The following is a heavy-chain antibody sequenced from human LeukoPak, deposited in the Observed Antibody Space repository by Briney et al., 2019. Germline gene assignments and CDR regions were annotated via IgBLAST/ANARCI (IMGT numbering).Heavy chain of an antibody. J-gene: IGHJ4*02. D-gene: IGHD5-12*01. CDR3: AKVDSGGYEYDY. CDR2: ISYDGSNK. CDR1: GFTISSYG. V-gene: IGHV3-30*18. Sequence: PGGSLRLSCAASGFTISSYGMHWVRQAPGKGLEWVAVISYDGSNKYYADSVKGRFTISRDNSKNTLYLQMNSLRAEDTAVYYCAKVDSGGYEYDYWGQGTLVTVSS.